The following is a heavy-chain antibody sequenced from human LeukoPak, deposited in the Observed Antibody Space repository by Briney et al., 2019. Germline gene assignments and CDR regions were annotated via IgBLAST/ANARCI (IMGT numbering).Heavy chain of an antibody. Sequence: SETLSLTCAVYGGSFSGYYWSWIRQPPGKGLEWIGEINHSGSTNYNPSLKSRVTISVDTSKNQFSLKLSSVTAADTAVYYCARGRTPKPRYCSGGSCKREYYFDYWGQGTLVTVSS. D-gene: IGHD2-15*01. V-gene: IGHV4-34*01. J-gene: IGHJ4*02. CDR2: INHSGST. CDR1: GGSFSGYY. CDR3: ARGRTPKPRYCSGGSCKREYYFDY.